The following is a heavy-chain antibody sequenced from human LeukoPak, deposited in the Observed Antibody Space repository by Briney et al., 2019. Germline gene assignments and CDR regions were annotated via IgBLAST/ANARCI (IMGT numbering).Heavy chain of an antibody. CDR3: ARPPAQTYYDILTGSSGAFDI. CDR2: VYDGGTT. V-gene: IGHV3-53*01. J-gene: IGHJ3*02. D-gene: IGHD3-9*01. CDR1: GFTVSNNY. Sequence: PGGSLRLSCAASGFTVSNNYLSWVRQAPGKGLEWVSFVYDGGTTVYADSVKGRFTISRDNAKNSLYLQMNSLRAEDTAVYYCARPPAQTYYDILTGSSGAFDIWGQGTMVTVSS.